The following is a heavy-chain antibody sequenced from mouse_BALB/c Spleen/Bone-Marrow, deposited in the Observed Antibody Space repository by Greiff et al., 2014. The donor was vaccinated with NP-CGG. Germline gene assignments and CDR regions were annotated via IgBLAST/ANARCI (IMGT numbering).Heavy chain of an antibody. V-gene: IGHV1-5*01. D-gene: IGHD2-14*01. J-gene: IGHJ4*01. CDR3: TKGSYYRDDGVLDY. Sequence: EVQLVESGPVLARPGDSVKMSCKASGYIFSNYWMHWVKQTPGQGLEWLGAIYPANSDSSYNQKFKGKAKLTAVTSTSTAYMELSSLTNEDSAVYYCTKGSYYRDDGVLDYWGQGTSVTVSS. CDR1: GYIFSNYW. CDR2: IYPANSDS.